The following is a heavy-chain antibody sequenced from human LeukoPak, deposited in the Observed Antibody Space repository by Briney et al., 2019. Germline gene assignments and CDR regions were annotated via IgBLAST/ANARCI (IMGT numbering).Heavy chain of an antibody. CDR1: GGSISSGGYY. V-gene: IGHV4-31*03. J-gene: IGHJ4*02. CDR2: IYYSGST. CDR3: ARLDGYGSGSFFDY. D-gene: IGHD3-10*01. Sequence: PSETLSLTCTVSGGSISSGGYYWSWIRQHPGKGLEWIGYIYYSGSTYYNPSLKSRVTISIDTSKNQFSLKLRSVTAADTAVYYCARLDGYGSGSFFDYWGQGTLVTVSS.